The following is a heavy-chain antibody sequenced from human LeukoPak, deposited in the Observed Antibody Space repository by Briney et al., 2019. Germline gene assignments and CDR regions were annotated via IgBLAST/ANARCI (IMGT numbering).Heavy chain of an antibody. CDR2: IRYDGSNK. J-gene: IGHJ5*02. V-gene: IGHV3-30*02. CDR3: AKGRAIFGVASPFDP. Sequence: GGSLRLSCAASGFTFSSYGMHWVRQAPGKGLEWVAFIRYDGSNKYYADSVKGRFTISRDNSKNTLYLRMNSLRAEDTAVYYCAKGRAIFGVASPFDPWGQGTLVTVSS. CDR1: GFTFSSYG. D-gene: IGHD3-3*01.